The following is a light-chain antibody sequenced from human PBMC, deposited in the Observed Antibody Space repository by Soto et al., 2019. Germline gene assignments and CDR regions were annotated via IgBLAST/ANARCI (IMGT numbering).Light chain of an antibody. J-gene: IGKJ4*01. Sequence: EIEMTQSPATLSVSPGERATLSCRSSQSVTGNLAWYQQKPGQAPRLLIYGASTRATGIPARFSGSGSGTEFTLTISSLQSEDFAVYYCQQYNNWPPLTFGGGTKVEIK. CDR2: GAS. V-gene: IGKV3-15*01. CDR3: QQYNNWPPLT. CDR1: QSVTGN.